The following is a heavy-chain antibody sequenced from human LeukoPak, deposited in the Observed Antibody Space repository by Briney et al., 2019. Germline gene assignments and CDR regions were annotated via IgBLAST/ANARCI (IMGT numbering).Heavy chain of an antibody. CDR1: GYSFTSYW. D-gene: IGHD3-9*01. CDR3: ARPAGRYYDILTGYYNVGYFDY. J-gene: IGHJ4*02. CDR2: IYPGDSDT. Sequence: GESLKISCKGSGYSFTSYWIGWVRQMPGKGLEWMGIIYPGDSDTRYSPSLQGQVTISADKSISTAYLQWSSLKASDTAMYYCARPAGRYYDILTGYYNVGYFDYWGQGTLVTVSS. V-gene: IGHV5-51*01.